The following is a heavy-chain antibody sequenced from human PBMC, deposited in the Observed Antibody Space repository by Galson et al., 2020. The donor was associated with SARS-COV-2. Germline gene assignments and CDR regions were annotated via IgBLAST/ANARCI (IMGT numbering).Heavy chain of an antibody. V-gene: IGHV4-31*03. CDR1: GGSISSGGYY. D-gene: IGHD3-10*01. CDR2: IYYSGST. CDR3: ARETAITMVRAVEYGMEC. Sequence: SETLSLTCTVSGGSISSGGYYWSWIRQHPGKGLEWIGYIYYSGSTYYNPSLKSRVTISVDTSKNQFSLKLSSVTAADTAVYYCARETAITMVRAVEYGMECWGQGTTVTVSS. J-gene: IGHJ6*02.